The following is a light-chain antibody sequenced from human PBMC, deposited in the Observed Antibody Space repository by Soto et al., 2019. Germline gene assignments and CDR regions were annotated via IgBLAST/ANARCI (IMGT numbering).Light chain of an antibody. J-gene: IGLJ1*01. CDR2: EVS. V-gene: IGLV2-14*01. Sequence: QSVLTRPASVSGSPEQSITISCTGTSSDVGAYNYVSWFQQHPGKAPTLIISEVSNRPSGVSNRFSGSKSGNAASLTISGLQAEDEADYFCFSFATDWTHVFGTGTKVTVL. CDR3: FSFATDWTHV. CDR1: SSDVGAYNY.